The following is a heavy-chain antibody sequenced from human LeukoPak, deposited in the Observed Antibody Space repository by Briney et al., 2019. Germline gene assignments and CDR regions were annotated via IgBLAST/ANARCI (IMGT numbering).Heavy chain of an antibody. J-gene: IGHJ4*02. V-gene: IGHV4-34*01. D-gene: IGHD5-18*01. Sequence: PSETLSLTCAVYGGSFSGYYWSWIRQPPGKGLEWIGEINHSGSTNYNPSLKSRVTISVHTSKNQFSLKLSSVTAADTAVYYCARRTDTRGYRGFDYWGQGTLVTVSS. CDR1: GGSFSGYY. CDR3: ARRTDTRGYRGFDY. CDR2: INHSGST.